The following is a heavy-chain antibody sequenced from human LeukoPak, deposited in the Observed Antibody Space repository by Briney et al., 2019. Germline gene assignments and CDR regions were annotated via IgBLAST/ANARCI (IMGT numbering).Heavy chain of an antibody. CDR3: ARDLEGLAAFDI. D-gene: IGHD6-19*01. CDR2: MNPNSGNT. Sequence: ASVKVSCKASGYTFTSYDINWVRQATGQGLEWMGWMNPNSGNTGYAQKFQGSVTMTRNTSISTAYMELSSLRSEDTAVYHCARDLEGLAAFDIWGQGTMVTVSS. J-gene: IGHJ3*02. V-gene: IGHV1-8*01. CDR1: GYTFTSYD.